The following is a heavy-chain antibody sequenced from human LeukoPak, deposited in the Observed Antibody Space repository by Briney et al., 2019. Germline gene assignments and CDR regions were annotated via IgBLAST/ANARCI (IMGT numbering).Heavy chain of an antibody. CDR2: IKQDGSEK. CDR1: GFTFSSYW. J-gene: IGHJ4*02. Sequence: GGSLRLSCAASGFTFSSYWMSWVRQAPGKGLEWVANIKQDGSEKYYVDSVKGRFTISRDNAKNSLYLQMNSLRAEDTAVYYCARDPYYDFWGGYHHFDYWGQGTLATVSS. D-gene: IGHD3-3*01. V-gene: IGHV3-7*01. CDR3: ARDPYYDFWGGYHHFDY.